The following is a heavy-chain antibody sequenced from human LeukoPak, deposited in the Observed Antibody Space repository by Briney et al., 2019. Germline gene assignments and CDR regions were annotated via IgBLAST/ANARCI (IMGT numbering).Heavy chain of an antibody. Sequence: PSQTLSLTCTVAGPSISASSYYWGWIRQPRGKGLELIGIIYHTGSTYYNPSLKSRVAMSVDTSRNRFSLRLTSVTAADTAIYFCARRQWLAQGEVDYWGQGTLVTVSS. J-gene: IGHJ4*02. CDR3: ARRQWLAQGEVDY. CDR2: IYHTGST. CDR1: GPSISASSYY. V-gene: IGHV4-39*01. D-gene: IGHD6-19*01.